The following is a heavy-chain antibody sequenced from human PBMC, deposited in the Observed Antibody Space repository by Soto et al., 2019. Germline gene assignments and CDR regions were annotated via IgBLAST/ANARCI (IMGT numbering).Heavy chain of an antibody. D-gene: IGHD3-16*01. Sequence: SETLSLTCAIYNSSLGAFHWTWIRQPPGKGLEWIGELIHGGSTNYDPSLKSRVTFSLDTSKNQFSLQLMSVTAADTAVYYCARSPLSYDYVRQTWREVGDSFDIWGRGTLVTVSS. J-gene: IGHJ3*02. V-gene: IGHV4-34*12. CDR2: LIHGGST. CDR1: NSSLGAFH. CDR3: ARSPLSYDYVRQTWREVGDSFDI.